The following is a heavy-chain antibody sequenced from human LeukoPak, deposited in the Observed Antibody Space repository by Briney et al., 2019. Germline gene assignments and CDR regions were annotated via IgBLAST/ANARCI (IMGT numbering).Heavy chain of an antibody. D-gene: IGHD4-17*01. J-gene: IGHJ4*02. Sequence: GGSLRLSCAASGFXFSTYWMHWVRQAPGKGLVWLSRISSDGSSTNYADSVKGRFTISRDNAKNTLYLQMNSLRAEDTAVYYCARDYGEGGYYFDYWGQGTLVTVSS. CDR2: ISSDGSST. CDR1: GFXFSTYW. CDR3: ARDYGEGGYYFDY. V-gene: IGHV3-74*01.